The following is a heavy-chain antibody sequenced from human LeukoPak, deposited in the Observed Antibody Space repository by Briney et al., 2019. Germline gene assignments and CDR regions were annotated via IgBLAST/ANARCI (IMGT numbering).Heavy chain of an antibody. CDR3: ARDNVGDTPFDY. Sequence: GGSLRLSCAASGFTFSYFWMSWVRQAPGKGLEWVANINLDGTEKHYVDSVKGRFTISRDNARKSLYLQMNSLRAEDTAVYYCARDNVGDTPFDYWGQGTLVTVTS. V-gene: IGHV3-7*05. D-gene: IGHD1-26*01. CDR1: GFTFSYFW. CDR2: INLDGTEK. J-gene: IGHJ4*02.